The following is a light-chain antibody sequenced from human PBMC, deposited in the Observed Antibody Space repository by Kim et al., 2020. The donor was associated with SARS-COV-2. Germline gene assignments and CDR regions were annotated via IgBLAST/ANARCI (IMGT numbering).Light chain of an antibody. V-gene: IGKV3-20*01. CDR1: QSVSSSY. CDR2: GAS. CDR3: QQYGSSRT. Sequence: LSPGERATLSCRASQSVSSSYVAWYQQKPGQAPRLLIYGASSRATGIPDRFSGSGSGTDFTLTISRLEPEDFAVYYCQQYGSSRTFGQGTRLEIK. J-gene: IGKJ5*01.